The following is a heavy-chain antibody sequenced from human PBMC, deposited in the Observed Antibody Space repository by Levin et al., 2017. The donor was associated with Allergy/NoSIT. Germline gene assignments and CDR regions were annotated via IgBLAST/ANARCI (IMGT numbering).Heavy chain of an antibody. CDR3: AKDGGFGFSDFDH. CDR1: GFTFTSSA. V-gene: IGHV3-30-3*01. D-gene: IGHD3-16*01. Sequence: QTGGSLRLSCVGSGFTFTSSAMHWVRQAPGKGLEWVAVMSNDGFTKKHADSVEGRFTISGDLSKNTLYLHMNSLTTDDTAVYYCAKDGGFGFSDFDHWGQGALVTVSS. CDR2: MSNDGFTK. J-gene: IGHJ4*02.